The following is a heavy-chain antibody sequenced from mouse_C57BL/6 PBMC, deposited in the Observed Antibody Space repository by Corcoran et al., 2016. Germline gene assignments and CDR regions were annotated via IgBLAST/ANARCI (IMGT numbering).Heavy chain of an antibody. CDR3: ARSEGYDGHPAWFAY. Sequence: QVQLQQPGAELLKPWASVKMSCTASGYTFTSYWITWVKQRPGQGLEWIGDIYPGSCSTNYNEKFKSKATLTVDTSSSTAYMQLSSLTSEASAVYDGARSEGYDGHPAWFAYWGQGTLVTVSA. J-gene: IGHJ3*01. CDR1: GYTFTSYW. D-gene: IGHD2-2*01. CDR2: IYPGSCST. V-gene: IGHV1-55*01.